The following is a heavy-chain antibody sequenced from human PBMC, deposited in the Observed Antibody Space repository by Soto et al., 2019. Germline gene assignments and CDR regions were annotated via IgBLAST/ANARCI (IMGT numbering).Heavy chain of an antibody. CDR3: VPGSSGAVGEDR. CDR2: ISESGDTT. Sequence: GSLRLSCAASGLTFSGHAMTWVRQSPGRGLEWVSTISESGDTTYYADSVKGRFTISRDSSKNTLFLQMNSLRVEDTAVYYCVPGSSGAVGEDRWGQGTLVTVSS. D-gene: IGHD3-16*01. V-gene: IGHV3-23*01. J-gene: IGHJ5*02. CDR1: GLTFSGHA.